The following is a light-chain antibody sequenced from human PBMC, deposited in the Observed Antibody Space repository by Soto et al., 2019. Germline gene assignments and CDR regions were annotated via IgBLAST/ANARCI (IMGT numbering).Light chain of an antibody. CDR2: GAS. CDR3: QQSYSAPPLT. Sequence: DIQMTQSPSSLSASVGDSVTITCRASQNIDIFLNWYHQKPGRAPNLLIYGASTLQNGVPSRFSGSGSGTDFILTISSLQPEDFGTYYCQQSYSAPPLTFGAGTKVDIK. CDR1: QNIDIF. J-gene: IGKJ4*01. V-gene: IGKV1-39*01.